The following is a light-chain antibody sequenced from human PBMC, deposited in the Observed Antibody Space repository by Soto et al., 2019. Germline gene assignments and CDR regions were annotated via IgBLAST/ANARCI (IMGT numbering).Light chain of an antibody. Sequence: DIQLTQSPSFLSASVGDRVTITCRASQGISSNLAWYQQKPGQAPKLLIYAASTLQSGVPSRFSGSGSGTEFTLTISSLQPEDFATYYCQQVNSYPLTFGGGTKVEIK. V-gene: IGKV1-9*01. J-gene: IGKJ4*01. CDR2: AAS. CDR3: QQVNSYPLT. CDR1: QGISSN.